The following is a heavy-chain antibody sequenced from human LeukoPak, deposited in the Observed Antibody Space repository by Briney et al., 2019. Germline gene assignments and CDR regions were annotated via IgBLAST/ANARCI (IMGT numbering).Heavy chain of an antibody. V-gene: IGHV1-2*02. J-gene: IGHJ3*02. CDR3: ARVTPDDSSGYYIPDAFDI. Sequence: VASVKVSCKASGYTFTGYYMHWVRQAPGQGLEWMGWINPNSGGTNYAQKFQGRVTMTRDTSISTAYMELSRLRSDDTAVYYCARVTPDDSSGYYIPDAFDIWGQGTWSPSLQ. D-gene: IGHD3-22*01. CDR2: INPNSGGT. CDR1: GYTFTGYY.